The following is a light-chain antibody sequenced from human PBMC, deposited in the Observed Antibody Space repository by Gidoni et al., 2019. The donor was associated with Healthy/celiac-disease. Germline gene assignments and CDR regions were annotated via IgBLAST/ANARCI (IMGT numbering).Light chain of an antibody. J-gene: IGLJ2*01. CDR3: SSYAGSNNLV. V-gene: IGLV2-8*01. Sequence: QSALTQPPSASGSPGQSVTISCTGTSSDVGGYNYVSWYKPHPGKAPKLMIYEVSKRPSGVPDRVSGSKSGNTASLTVSGLQAEDEADYYCSSYAGSNNLVFGGGTKLTVL. CDR1: SSDVGGYNY. CDR2: EVS.